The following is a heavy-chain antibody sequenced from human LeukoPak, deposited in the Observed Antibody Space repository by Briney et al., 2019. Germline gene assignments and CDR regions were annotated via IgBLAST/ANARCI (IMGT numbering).Heavy chain of an antibody. Sequence: QPGGSLRLSCGASGFTFRTYGMHWVRQAPGKGLEWVAMISDDGMKKSHADSVKGRFTISRDNSKNTVYLQMISPRAEDTAVYYYAKDSKTYIFDYWGQGTLVTVSS. CDR2: ISDDGMKK. CDR1: GFTFRTYG. D-gene: IGHD1-1*01. V-gene: IGHV3-30*18. CDR3: AKDSKTYIFDY. J-gene: IGHJ4*02.